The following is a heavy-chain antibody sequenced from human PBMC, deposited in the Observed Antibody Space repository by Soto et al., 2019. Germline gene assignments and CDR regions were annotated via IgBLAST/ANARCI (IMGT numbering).Heavy chain of an antibody. V-gene: IGHV3-23*01. CDR3: AKEGALGLYYFDY. Sequence: GGSMRLSCAASGFTCSSYVMSWVRQAPGKGLEWVSTISAGGSSTYYADSVKGRFTISRDNSKNTLYLQMNSLRPEDTAVYYCAKEGALGLYYFDYWGQGTLVTVSS. J-gene: IGHJ4*02. D-gene: IGHD3-10*01. CDR2: ISAGGSST. CDR1: GFTCSSYV.